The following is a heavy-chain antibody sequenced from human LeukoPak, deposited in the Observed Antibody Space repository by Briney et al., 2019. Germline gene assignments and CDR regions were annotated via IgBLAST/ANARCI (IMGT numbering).Heavy chain of an antibody. Sequence: GGSLRLSCAASGFTFSSYAMSWVRQAPGKGLEWVSVISGSGGSTYYADSVKGRFTISRDNSKNTLYLQMNSLRSEDTAVYYCAREGCSSPSCYTTWFDPWGQGSLVTVSS. J-gene: IGHJ5*02. D-gene: IGHD2-2*02. V-gene: IGHV3-23*01. CDR1: GFTFSSYA. CDR3: AREGCSSPSCYTTWFDP. CDR2: ISGSGGST.